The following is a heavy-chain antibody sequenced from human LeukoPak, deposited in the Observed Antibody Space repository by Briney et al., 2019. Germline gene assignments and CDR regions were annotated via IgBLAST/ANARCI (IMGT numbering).Heavy chain of an antibody. CDR3: ARVLCSGGSCYMSGFGY. CDR2: IYYSGST. V-gene: IGHV4-59*01. Sequence: SETLSLTCTVSGGSISSYYWSWIRQPPGKGLEWIGYIYYSGSTNYNPSLKSRVTISVDTSKNQFSLKLSSVTAADTAVYYCARVLCSGGSCYMSGFGYWGQGTLVTVSS. D-gene: IGHD2-15*01. J-gene: IGHJ4*02. CDR1: GGSISSYY.